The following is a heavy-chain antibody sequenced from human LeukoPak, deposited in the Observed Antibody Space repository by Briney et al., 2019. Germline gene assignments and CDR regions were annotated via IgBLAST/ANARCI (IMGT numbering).Heavy chain of an antibody. J-gene: IGHJ5*01. V-gene: IGHV3-7*05. D-gene: IGHD2-15*01. CDR2: IKQDGSDT. CDR3: ARVVADSGGSAYRWFDS. Sequence: PGGSLRLSCGASQLTFSTCWMTWVRQAPGKGLEWVANIKQDGSDTYYVDSMKGRITISRDNAKNSLFLQMNSLRVEDTAVYYSARVVADSGGSAYRWFDSWGQGTLVTVSS. CDR1: QLTFSTCW.